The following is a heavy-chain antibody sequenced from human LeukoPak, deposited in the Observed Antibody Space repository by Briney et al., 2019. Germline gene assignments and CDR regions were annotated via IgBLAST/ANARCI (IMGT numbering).Heavy chain of an antibody. Sequence: SETLSLTCTVSGGSISSYYWSRIRQPPGKGLEWIGYIYYSGSTNYNPSLKSRVTISVDTSKNQFSLKLSSVTAADTAVYYCARHPPWSVAGTRYNWFDPWGQGTLVTVSS. J-gene: IGHJ5*02. V-gene: IGHV4-59*08. CDR3: ARHPPWSVAGTRYNWFDP. CDR2: IYYSGST. CDR1: GGSISSYY. D-gene: IGHD6-19*01.